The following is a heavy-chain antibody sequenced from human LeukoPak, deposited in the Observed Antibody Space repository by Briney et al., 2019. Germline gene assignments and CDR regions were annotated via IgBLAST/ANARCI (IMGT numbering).Heavy chain of an antibody. Sequence: PSETLSLTCTVSGGSISSSSYYWGWIRQPPGKGLEWIGSIYYSGTTYFNPSLKSRVTISVDTSKNQFSLKLSSVTAADTAVYYCARAYSSSVGYWGQGTLVTVSS. D-gene: IGHD6-6*01. CDR3: ARAYSSSVGY. CDR2: IYYSGTT. V-gene: IGHV4-39*07. J-gene: IGHJ4*02. CDR1: GGSISSSSYY.